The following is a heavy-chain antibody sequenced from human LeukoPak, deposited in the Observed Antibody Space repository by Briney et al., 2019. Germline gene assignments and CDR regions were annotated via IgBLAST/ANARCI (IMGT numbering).Heavy chain of an antibody. CDR2: IDSDGSKT. V-gene: IGHV3-74*01. CDR1: GFTFSSHL. D-gene: IGHD3-22*01. Sequence: GGSLRLSCVASGFTFSSHLMHWVRQVPGKGLVWVSRIDSDGSKTDYADSVKGRFTFSRDDARNTLYLQMNSLRAEDTAVYYCVRLSSGYYGLIDHWGQGTLVTVSS. J-gene: IGHJ4*02. CDR3: VRLSSGYYGLIDH.